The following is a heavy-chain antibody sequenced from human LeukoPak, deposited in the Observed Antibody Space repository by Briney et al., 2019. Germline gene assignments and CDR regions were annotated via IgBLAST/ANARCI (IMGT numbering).Heavy chain of an antibody. CDR2: IWYDGSNK. J-gene: IGHJ3*02. V-gene: IGHV3-33*01. CDR1: GFAFSTYA. Sequence: GGSLRLSCAASGFAFSTYAMYWVRQAPGKGLEWVTVIWYDGSNKYYADSVKGRFTISRDNSKNTLYLQMNSLRAEDTAVYYCARGAYCSDGRCPGAFVICGQGTMVTVSS. D-gene: IGHD2-15*01. CDR3: ARGAYCSDGRCPGAFVI.